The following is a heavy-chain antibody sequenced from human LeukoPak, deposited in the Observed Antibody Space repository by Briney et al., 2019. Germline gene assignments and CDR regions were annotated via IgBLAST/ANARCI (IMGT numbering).Heavy chain of an antibody. Sequence: SETLSLTCAVSGFFISSGYYWGWFRQPPGKGLEWIGSIYHTGSTYYNPSLESRVTISVDTSKKQFSLNLRSVTAADTAVYYCARPGYCSGGACYFDSWGQGALVTVSS. CDR3: ARPGYCSGGACYFDS. J-gene: IGHJ4*02. CDR1: GFFISSGYY. D-gene: IGHD2-15*01. CDR2: IYHTGST. V-gene: IGHV4-38-2*01.